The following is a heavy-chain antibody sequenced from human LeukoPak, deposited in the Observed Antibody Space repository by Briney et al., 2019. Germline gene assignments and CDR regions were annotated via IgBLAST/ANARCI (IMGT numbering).Heavy chain of an antibody. J-gene: IGHJ5*02. CDR1: GGSISSYF. CDR2: IHASGTT. CDR3: ATVTYYYGSGRTGFDP. D-gene: IGHD3-10*01. V-gene: IGHV4-4*07. Sequence: SETLSLTCNVSGGSISSYFWTWIRQPAGKGLEWIGRIHASGTTNYNSSLKSRVSMSVDTSKNQFSLKLSSVTAADTAVYYCATVTYYYGSGRTGFDPWGQGTLVTVSS.